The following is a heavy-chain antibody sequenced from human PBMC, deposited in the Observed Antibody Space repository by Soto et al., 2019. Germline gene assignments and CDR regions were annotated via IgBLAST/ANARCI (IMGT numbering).Heavy chain of an antibody. CDR3: ARLNYHDSRGKGLGPDLDY. J-gene: IGHJ4*02. CDR1: GYSFTSYW. Sequence: GESLKISCKGSGYSFTSYWIGWVRQMPGKGLEWMWIIYPCDSDTRYSPSFQGQVTISADKSISTAYLQWSSLKASDTATYYCARLNYHDSRGKGLGPDLDYWGQGTLVTFSS. V-gene: IGHV5-51*01. D-gene: IGHD3-22*01. CDR2: IYPCDSDT.